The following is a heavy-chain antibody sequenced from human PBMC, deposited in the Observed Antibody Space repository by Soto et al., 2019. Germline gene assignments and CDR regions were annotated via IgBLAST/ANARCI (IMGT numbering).Heavy chain of an antibody. Sequence: SETLSLTCTVSGGSISSTSSYWAWIRQPPGKGLEWVGCIYYLGNTYYNPSLGSRVTISVDRSKNQFSLKLSSVTAADTAVYYCARGSTVDIVVVPAAIDWFDPWGQGTLVTVSS. CDR1: GGSISSTSSY. V-gene: IGHV4-39*07. D-gene: IGHD2-2*01. CDR2: IYYLGNT. J-gene: IGHJ5*02. CDR3: ARGSTVDIVVVPAAIDWFDP.